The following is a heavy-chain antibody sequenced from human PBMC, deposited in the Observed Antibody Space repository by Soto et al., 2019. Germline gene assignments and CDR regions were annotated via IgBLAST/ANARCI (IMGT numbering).Heavy chain of an antibody. J-gene: IGHJ6*02. D-gene: IGHD1-7*01. CDR2: ISYDGSNK. CDR3: SRGRTTWGVGSTASGMDV. Sequence: GGSLRLSCAASGFTFSSYAMHWVRQAPGKGLEWVAVISYDGSNKYYADSVKGRFTISRDNSKITLYLQMNSLRAEDTDVYYCSRGRTTWGVGSTASGMDVWSQGATVTVAS. CDR1: GFTFSSYA. V-gene: IGHV3-30-3*01.